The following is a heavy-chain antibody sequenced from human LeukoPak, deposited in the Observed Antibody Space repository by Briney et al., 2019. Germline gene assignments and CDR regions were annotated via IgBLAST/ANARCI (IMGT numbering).Heavy chain of an antibody. J-gene: IGHJ4*02. D-gene: IGHD3/OR15-3a*01. Sequence: SXGSXXXYYWSWVRQPAGKGLEWIGRIYTSGSTNYNPSLKSRVTISVDTSKNQFSLRLTSVTAADTAVYYCARQTGSGLFILPGGQGTLVTVSS. CDR1: XGSXXXYY. CDR3: ARQTGSGLFILP. V-gene: IGHV4-4*07. CDR2: IYTSGST.